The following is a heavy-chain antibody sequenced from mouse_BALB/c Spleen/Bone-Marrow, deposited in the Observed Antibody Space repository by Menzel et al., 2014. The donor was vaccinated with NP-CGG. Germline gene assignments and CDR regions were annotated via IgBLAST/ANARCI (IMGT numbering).Heavy chain of an antibody. CDR2: IYPGSGST. Sequence: LQQSGSELVRPGASVKLSCKASGYTFTSYWMHWVKQRHGQGLEWIGNIYPGSGSTNYDEMSKSKGTLTVDTSSSTAYMHLSSLTSEDSAVYYCTRSGDEVYFDYWGQGTTLTVSS. CDR3: TRSGDEVYFDY. D-gene: IGHD3-1*01. V-gene: IGHV1S22*01. CDR1: GYTFTSYW. J-gene: IGHJ2*01.